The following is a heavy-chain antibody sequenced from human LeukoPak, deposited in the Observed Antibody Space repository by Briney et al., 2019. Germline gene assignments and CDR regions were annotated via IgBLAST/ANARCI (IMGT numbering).Heavy chain of an antibody. CDR3: ASPLLWFGIRT. J-gene: IGHJ5*02. CDR2: ISSSGGTI. V-gene: IGHV3-11*04. CDR1: GFTFSDYY. D-gene: IGHD3-10*01. Sequence: TGGSLRLSCAASGFTFSDYYMSWIRQAPGKGLEWVSYISSSGGTIYYADSVKGRFTISRDNAKNSLYLQMNSLRAEDTAVYYCASPLLWFGIRTWGQGTRVTVSS.